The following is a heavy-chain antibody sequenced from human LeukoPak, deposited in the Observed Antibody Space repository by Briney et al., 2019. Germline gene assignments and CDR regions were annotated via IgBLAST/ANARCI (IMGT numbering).Heavy chain of an antibody. Sequence: GGSLRLSCAASGFTFDDFGMNWVRQAPGKGLEWVSGITWNGGSTGYADSVQGRFTISRDNAKNSLYLQMNSLRGEDTAFYYCARDQEWLATFDYWGQGTLVTVSS. CDR3: ARDQEWLATFDY. CDR1: GFTFDDFG. J-gene: IGHJ4*02. V-gene: IGHV3-20*04. CDR2: ITWNGGST. D-gene: IGHD6-19*01.